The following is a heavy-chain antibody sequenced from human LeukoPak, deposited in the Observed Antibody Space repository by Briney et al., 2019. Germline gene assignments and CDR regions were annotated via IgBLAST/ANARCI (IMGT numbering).Heavy chain of an antibody. V-gene: IGHV3-66*01. CDR2: IYSGGST. D-gene: IGHD3-3*01. CDR1: GFTVSNNY. Sequence: GGSLRLSCAASGFTVSNNYMSWVRQAPGKRLEWVSVIYSGGSTYYADSVKGRFTISRDNSKNTLYLQMNSLRAEDTAVYYCARIECYDFWSGCFRYYFDYWGQGTLVTVSS. J-gene: IGHJ4*02. CDR3: ARIECYDFWSGCFRYYFDY.